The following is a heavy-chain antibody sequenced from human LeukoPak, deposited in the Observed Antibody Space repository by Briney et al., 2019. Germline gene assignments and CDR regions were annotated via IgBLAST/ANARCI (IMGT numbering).Heavy chain of an antibody. CDR1: GFPFSSYA. V-gene: IGHV3-23*01. J-gene: IGHJ4*02. Sequence: GGSLRLSCTASGFPFSSYAMSWVRQAPGKGLEWVSGIRGSGDSTYYANSVKGRFTISRDNSKNTLYLQMNSLRAEDTAAYYCAKGGSSSFLCWGHFDSWGQGILVTVSS. CDR3: AKGGSSSFLCWGHFDS. D-gene: IGHD6-6*01. CDR2: IRGSGDST.